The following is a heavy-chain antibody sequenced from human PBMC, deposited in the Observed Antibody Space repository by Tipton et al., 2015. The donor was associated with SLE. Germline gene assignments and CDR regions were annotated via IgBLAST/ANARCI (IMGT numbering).Heavy chain of an antibody. CDR2: IDSDGSTT. V-gene: IGHV3-74*01. CDR3: ARGEGDS. CDR1: GFTFSSYW. J-gene: IGHJ4*02. Sequence: SLRLSCAASGFTFSSYWMHWVRQAPGKGLVWVSRIDSDGSTTTYADSVKGRFTISGDNAKNTLYLQMNSLRAEDTAVYYCARGEGDSWGQGTLVTVSS.